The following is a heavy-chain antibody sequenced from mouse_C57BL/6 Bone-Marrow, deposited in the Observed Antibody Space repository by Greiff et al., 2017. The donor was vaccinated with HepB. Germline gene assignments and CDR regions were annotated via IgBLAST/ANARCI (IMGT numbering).Heavy chain of an antibody. CDR1: GYTFTDYN. CDR2: INPNNGGT. D-gene: IGHD1-1*01. J-gene: IGHJ2*01. Sequence: VQLQQSGPELVKPGASVKMSCKASGYTFTDYNMHWVKQSHGKSLEWIGYINPNNGGTSSNQKFKGKATLTVNKSSSTAYMELRSLTSEDSAVYYCARRGIYYYFFDYWGQGTTLTVSS. CDR3: ARRGIYYYFFDY. V-gene: IGHV1-22*01.